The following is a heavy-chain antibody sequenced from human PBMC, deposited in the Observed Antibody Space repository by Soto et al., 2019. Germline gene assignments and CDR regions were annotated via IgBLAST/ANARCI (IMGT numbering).Heavy chain of an antibody. D-gene: IGHD3-10*01. CDR3: ANGGRMVRGDYFDY. Sequence: QVQLVESGGGVVQPGRSLRLSCAASGFTFSSYGMHWVRQAPGKGLEWVAVISYDGSKIYYADSVKGRFTISRDNSKKTLYLQMNSLGAEDTAVYYCANGGRMVRGDYFDYWGQGTLVTVSA. CDR2: ISYDGSKI. V-gene: IGHV3-30*18. J-gene: IGHJ4*02. CDR1: GFTFSSYG.